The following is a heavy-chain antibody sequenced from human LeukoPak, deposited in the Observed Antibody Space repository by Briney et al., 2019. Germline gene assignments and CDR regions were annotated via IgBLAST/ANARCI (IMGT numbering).Heavy chain of an antibody. V-gene: IGHV1-46*01. CDR1: GYTFASYY. D-gene: IGHD2-8*02. J-gene: IGHJ6*02. Sequence: ASVKVSCKASGYTFASYYMHWVRQAPGQGLEWMGIINPSGGSTSYAQKFQGRVTMTRDTSTSTVYVELSSLRSEDTAVYYCASGEVGVVYRAGGRYYYHYHAMDVWGQGTTVTVSS. CDR2: INPSGGST. CDR3: ASGEVGVVYRAGGRYYYHYHAMDV.